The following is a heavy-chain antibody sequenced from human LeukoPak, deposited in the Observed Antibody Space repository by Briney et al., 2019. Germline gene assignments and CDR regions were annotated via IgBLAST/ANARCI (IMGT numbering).Heavy chain of an antibody. CDR3: ASLTGTGDY. D-gene: IGHD7-27*01. Sequence: GASVKVSCKASGGTFSSYAISWVRQATGQGLEWMGWMNPNSGNTGYAQKFQGRVTITRNTSISTAYMELSSLRSEDTVVYYCASLTGTGDYWGQGTLVTVSS. CDR2: MNPNSGNT. J-gene: IGHJ4*02. V-gene: IGHV1-8*03. CDR1: GGTFSSYA.